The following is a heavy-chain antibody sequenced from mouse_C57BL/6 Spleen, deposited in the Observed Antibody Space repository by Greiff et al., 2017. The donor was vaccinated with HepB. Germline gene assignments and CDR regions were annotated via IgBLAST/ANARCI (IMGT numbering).Heavy chain of an antibody. Sequence: DVTLVESGGGLVKPGGSLKLSCAASGFTFSDYGMHWVRQAPEKGLEWVAYISSGSSTIYYADTVKGRFTISRDTATNTLFLQMTSLRSEDTDMYAWARGSYDGNYRYAMDYWSQGASGTVSS. CDR2: ISSGSSTI. D-gene: IGHD2-1*01. V-gene: IGHV5-17*01. J-gene: IGHJ4*01. CDR3: ARGSYDGNYRYAMDY. CDR1: GFTFSDYG.